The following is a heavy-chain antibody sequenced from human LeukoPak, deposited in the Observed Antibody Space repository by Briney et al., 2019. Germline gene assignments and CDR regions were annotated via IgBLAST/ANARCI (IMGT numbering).Heavy chain of an antibody. CDR2: TYYRSTWYN. J-gene: IGHJ5*02. V-gene: IGHV6-1*01. D-gene: IGHD2-2*01. Sequence: SQTLSLTCAISGDSVSSNSVTWNWIRQSTSRGLEWLGRTYYRSTWYNDYAVSVRGRITVNPDTSKNQFSLHLNSVTPEDTAVYYCARRLTQYDCFDPWGQGILVTVSS. CDR1: GDSVSSNSVT. CDR3: ARRLTQYDCFDP.